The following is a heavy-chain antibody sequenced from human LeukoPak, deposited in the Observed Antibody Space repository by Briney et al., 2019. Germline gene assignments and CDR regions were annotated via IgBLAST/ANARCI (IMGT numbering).Heavy chain of an antibody. D-gene: IGHD5-18*01. CDR1: GFTFSSYE. CDR3: ARGVGYSYGPWDY. V-gene: IGHV3-48*03. J-gene: IGHJ4*02. CDR2: ISSSGSTI. Sequence: GGSLRLSCAASGFTFSSYEMNWVRQAPGKGLEWVSYISSSGSTIYYADSVKGRFTISRDNAKNSLYLQMNSLRAEDTALYYCARGVGYSYGPWDYWGQGTLVTVSS.